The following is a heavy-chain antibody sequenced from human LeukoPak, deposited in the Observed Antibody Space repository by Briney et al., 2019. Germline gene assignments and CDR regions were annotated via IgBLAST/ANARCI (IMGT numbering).Heavy chain of an antibody. CDR1: GYSFTSYW. Sequence: GESLKISCKGSGYSFTSYWIGWVRQMHGKGLEWLGLIYPGDSDTRYSPSFQGQVTISADKSISPAYLQWSSLKASYTAMYYCARLGIYYDSSGYCDYWGQGTLVTVSS. D-gene: IGHD3-22*01. J-gene: IGHJ4*02. V-gene: IGHV5-51*01. CDR2: IYPGDSDT. CDR3: ARLGIYYDSSGYCDY.